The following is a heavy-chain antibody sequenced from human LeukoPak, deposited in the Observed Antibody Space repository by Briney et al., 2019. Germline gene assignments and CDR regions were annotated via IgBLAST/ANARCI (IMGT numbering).Heavy chain of an antibody. CDR3: TSGTIGQWFGKLLTPRQGFTGYYFDY. CDR2: IRSKPYGGTT. V-gene: IGHV3-49*04. Sequence: PGGSLRLSCTASGFTFGDYAMSWVRQAPGKGLEWVGFIRSKPYGGTTEYAASVKGRFTVSRDDSKSIAYLQMNSLKTEDTAVYYCTSGTIGQWFGKLLTPRQGFTGYYFDYWGQGTLVTVSS. CDR1: GFTFGDYA. D-gene: IGHD3-10*01. J-gene: IGHJ4*02.